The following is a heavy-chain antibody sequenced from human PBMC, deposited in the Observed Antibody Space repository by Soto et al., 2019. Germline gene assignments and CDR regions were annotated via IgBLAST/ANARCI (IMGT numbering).Heavy chain of an antibody. D-gene: IGHD6-19*01. CDR1: GYSFTSYW. Sequence: GESLKISCKGSGYSFTSYWIGWVRQMPGKGLEWMGIIYPGDSDTRYSPSFQGQVTISADKSISTAYLQWSSLNASDTAMYYCARAGTTTLSVYNWFDPWGQGALVTVSS. V-gene: IGHV5-51*01. CDR2: IYPGDSDT. J-gene: IGHJ5*02. CDR3: ARAGTTTLSVYNWFDP.